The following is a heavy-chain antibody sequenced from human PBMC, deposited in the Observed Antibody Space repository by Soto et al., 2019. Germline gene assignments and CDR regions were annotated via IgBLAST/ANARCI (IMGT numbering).Heavy chain of an antibody. J-gene: IGHJ3*02. D-gene: IGHD1-26*01. CDR2: ISSSSSTI. CDR1: GFTFSSYS. V-gene: IGHV3-48*02. CDR3: ASHSGSYSVYTMRMI. Sequence: GGSLRLSCAASGFTFSSYSMNWVRQAPGKGLEWVSYISSSSSTIYYADSVKGRFTISRDNAKNSLYLQMNSLRDEDTAVYYCASHSGSYSVYTMRMIWGQGTMVTVSS.